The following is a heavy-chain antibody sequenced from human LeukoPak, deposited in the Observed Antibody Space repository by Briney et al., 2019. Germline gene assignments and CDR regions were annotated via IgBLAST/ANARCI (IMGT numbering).Heavy chain of an antibody. CDR1: GGTFSSYA. CDR2: IIPIFGTA. J-gene: IGHJ3*02. V-gene: IGHV1-69*01. CDR3: ARGCGGDCGDAFDI. Sequence: SVKVSGKASGGTFSSYAISWVRQAPGQGLEWMGGIIPIFGTATYAQKFQGRVTITADESTSTAYMELSSLRSEDTAVYYCARGCGGDCGDAFDIWGQGTMVTVSS. D-gene: IGHD2-21*02.